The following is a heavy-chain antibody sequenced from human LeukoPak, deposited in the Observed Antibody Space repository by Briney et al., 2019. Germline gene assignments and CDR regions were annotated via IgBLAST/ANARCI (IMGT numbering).Heavy chain of an antibody. CDR3: AKLSHIAAAGAYSYHALDV. Sequence: PSETLSLTCTVSGVSINNNHWTWLRKPPGKGLEWIGFVSYSGYTEYNPSLNSRLTISTDTSNNRFSLRLRSVTAADTAVYYCAKLSHIAAAGAYSYHALDVWGQGTTVTVSS. D-gene: IGHD6-25*01. CDR2: VSYSGYT. J-gene: IGHJ6*02. CDR1: GVSINNNH. V-gene: IGHV4-59*13.